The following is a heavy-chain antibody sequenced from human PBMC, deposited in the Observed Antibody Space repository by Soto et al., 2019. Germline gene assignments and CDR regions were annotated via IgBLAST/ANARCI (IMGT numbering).Heavy chain of an antibody. CDR3: AREYCSGGSCYYYGMNV. CDR2: ISAYNGDT. CDR1: GYTLSDDG. D-gene: IGHD2-15*01. V-gene: IGHV1-18*01. Sequence: GASVKGSCKASGYTLSDDGIGWVRQAPGQGLEWMGWISAYNGDTNYAQKLQGRVTMTTDTSTTTAYMELRSLRSDDTAVYYCAREYCSGGSCYYYGMNVWGQGTTVTVSS. J-gene: IGHJ6*02.